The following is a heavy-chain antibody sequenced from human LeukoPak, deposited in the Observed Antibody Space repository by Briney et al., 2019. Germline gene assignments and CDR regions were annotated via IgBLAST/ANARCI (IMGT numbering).Heavy chain of an antibody. D-gene: IGHD4-17*01. V-gene: IGHV3-21*01. J-gene: IGHJ4*02. CDR1: GFTFSSYS. CDR3: ARGHTVTSYFDY. CDR2: ISSSSSYI. Sequence: PGGSLRLSCAASGFTFSSYSMNWVRQAPGKGLGWVSSISSSSSYIYYADSVKGRFTISRDNAKNSLYLQMNSLRAEDTAVYYCARGHTVTSYFDYWGQGTLVTVSS.